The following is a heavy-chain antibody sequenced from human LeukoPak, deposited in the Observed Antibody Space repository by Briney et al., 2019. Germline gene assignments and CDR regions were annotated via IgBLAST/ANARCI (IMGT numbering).Heavy chain of an antibody. CDR3: AGGGSSDAFDI. D-gene: IGHD1-26*01. CDR2: IYSDNT. V-gene: IGHV3-53*01. Sequence: GGSLRLSCTVSGFTVSSNSMSWVRQAPGKGLEWVSFIYSDNTHYSDSVKGRFTISRDNSKNTLYLQMNSLRAEDTAVYYCAGGGSSDAFDIWGQGTMVTVSS. CDR1: GFTVSSNS. J-gene: IGHJ3*02.